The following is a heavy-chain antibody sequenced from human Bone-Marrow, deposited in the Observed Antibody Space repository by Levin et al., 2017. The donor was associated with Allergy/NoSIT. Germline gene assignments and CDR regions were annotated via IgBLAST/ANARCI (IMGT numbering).Heavy chain of an antibody. CDR1: GFTVSDNY. J-gene: IGHJ3*01. Sequence: TGGSLRLSCAASGFTVSDNYMSWVRQAPGKGLEWVSVLYSGGTTTFYADSVRGRFTISRDNSKNTLFLQMDSLRAEDTAIYYCARYCSSATCYFDAFDVWGQGTLVTVSS. V-gene: IGHV3-53*01. CDR2: LYSGGTTT. CDR3: ARYCSSATCYFDAFDV. D-gene: IGHD2-2*01.